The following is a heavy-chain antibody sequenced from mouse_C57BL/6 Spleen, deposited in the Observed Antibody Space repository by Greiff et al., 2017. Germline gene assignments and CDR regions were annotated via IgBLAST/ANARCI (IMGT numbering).Heavy chain of an antibody. J-gene: IGHJ3*01. V-gene: IGHV1-7*01. D-gene: IGHD2-3*01. CDR2: INPSSGYT. CDR3: ARGDDGYFPWFAY. Sequence: QVQLQQSGAELAKPGASVTLSCKASGYTFTSYWMHWVQQRPGQGLEWIGYINPSSGYTKYNQKFKDKATLTADKSSSTAYMQLRSLTYEDSAVYYCARGDDGYFPWFAYWGQGTLVTVSA. CDR1: GYTFTSYW.